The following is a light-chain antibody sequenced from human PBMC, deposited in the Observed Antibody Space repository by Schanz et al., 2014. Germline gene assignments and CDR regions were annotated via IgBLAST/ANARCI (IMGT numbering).Light chain of an antibody. CDR1: QTVSSSY. J-gene: IGKJ5*01. CDR2: GAS. V-gene: IGKV3-20*01. Sequence: EVVLTQSPGTLSLSPGERATLSCRASQTVSSSYLAWYQQRPGQAPRLLIYGASSRATGIPDRFTGSGSGTDFTLTINTLEPEDFAVYYCQQFGNSPRISFGQGTRLEI. CDR3: QQFGNSPRIS.